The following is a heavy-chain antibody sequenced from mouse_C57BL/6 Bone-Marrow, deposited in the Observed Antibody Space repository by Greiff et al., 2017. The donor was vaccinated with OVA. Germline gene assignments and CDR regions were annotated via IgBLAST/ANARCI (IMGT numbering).Heavy chain of an antibody. CDR1: GYSITSGYY. D-gene: IGHD1-1*01. CDR2: ISYDGSN. CDR3: ARERYYYGSSYLYYFDY. V-gene: IGHV3-6*01. J-gene: IGHJ2*01. Sequence: DVKLVESGPGLVKPSQSLSLTCSVTGYSITSGYYWNWIRQFPGNKLEWMGYISYDGSNNYNPSLKNRISITRDTSKNQFFLKLNSVTTEDTATYYCARERYYYGSSYLYYFDYWGQGTTLTVSS.